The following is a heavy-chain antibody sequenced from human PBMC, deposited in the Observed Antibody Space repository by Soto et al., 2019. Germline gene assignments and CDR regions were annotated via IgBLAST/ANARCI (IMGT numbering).Heavy chain of an antibody. CDR1: GFTFSSYS. V-gene: IGHV3-21*01. D-gene: IGHD3-10*01. CDR2: ISSSSSYI. Sequence: PGGSLRLSCAASGFTFSSYSMNWVRQAPGKGLEWVSSISSSSSYIYYADSVKGRFTISRDNAKNSLYLQMNSLRAEDTAVYYCARYNFLLWFGELDYYYYGMDVWGQGTTVTVSS. J-gene: IGHJ6*02. CDR3: ARYNFLLWFGELDYYYYGMDV.